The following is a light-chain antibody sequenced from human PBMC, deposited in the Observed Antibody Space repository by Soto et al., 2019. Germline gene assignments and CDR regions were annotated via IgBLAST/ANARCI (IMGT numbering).Light chain of an antibody. V-gene: IGKV3-20*01. CDR2: GAS. Sequence: EIVLTQSPGTLSLSPGERATLSCRASQSVRSSELAWYQQKPGQAPRLLIYGASTRATAIPDRVSGSGSGTAFTLTSSRLEPEDFAVYYCQQYGSSPLTFGGGTKVEFK. CDR3: QQYGSSPLT. CDR1: QSVRSSE. J-gene: IGKJ4*01.